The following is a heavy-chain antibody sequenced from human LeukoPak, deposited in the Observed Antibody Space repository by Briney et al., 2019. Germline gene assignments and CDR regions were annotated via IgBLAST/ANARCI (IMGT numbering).Heavy chain of an antibody. V-gene: IGHV3-53*04. CDR2: IYSGGST. CDR1: GFTASSNY. J-gene: IGHJ4*02. CDR3: ARSYYGSGRTLGY. Sequence: GGSLRPSCAAPGFTASSNYMSWVRQAPGKGLGWGSVIYSGGSTYYADSVKGRFTISRHNSKNTLYLQMNSLRAEDTAVYYCARSYYGSGRTLGYWGQETLVTVSS. D-gene: IGHD3-10*01.